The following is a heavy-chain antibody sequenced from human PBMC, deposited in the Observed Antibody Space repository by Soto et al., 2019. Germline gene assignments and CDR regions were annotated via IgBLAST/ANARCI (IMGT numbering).Heavy chain of an antibody. CDR2: TYYRSNWRH. J-gene: IGHJ4*02. CDR3: ARGVAGSGFDL. Sequence: SQTLSLTCAISGDSVSSNTAAWNWIRSSPSRGLEWLGRTYYRSNWRHDYAVSVKSRITVNPDTSKNHFSLQLNSVTPDDTAVYYCARGVAGSGFDLWGQGTLVTVSS. V-gene: IGHV6-1*01. CDR1: GDSVSSNTAA. D-gene: IGHD6-19*01.